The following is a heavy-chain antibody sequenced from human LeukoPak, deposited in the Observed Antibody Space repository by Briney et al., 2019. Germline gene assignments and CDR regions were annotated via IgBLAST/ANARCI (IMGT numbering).Heavy chain of an antibody. CDR3: ARAPPADYDFWSGYYRFSYFDY. Sequence: SETLSLTCTVSGGSITSSSYYWDWIRQPPGKGLEWIGSIYFSGNTYHNPSLKSRVTISVETSKNQFSLKLSSVTAADTAVYYCARAPPADYDFWSGYYRFSYFDYWGQGTLVTVSS. V-gene: IGHV4-39*07. CDR1: GGSITSSSYY. CDR2: IYFSGNT. J-gene: IGHJ4*02. D-gene: IGHD3-3*01.